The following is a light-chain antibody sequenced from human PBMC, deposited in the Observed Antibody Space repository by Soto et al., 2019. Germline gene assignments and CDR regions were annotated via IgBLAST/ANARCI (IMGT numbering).Light chain of an antibody. CDR1: QTIVNTK. CDR2: DAS. V-gene: IGKV3-20*01. J-gene: IGKJ2*01. CDR3: HQYGTSST. Sequence: EIVLRQSPGTVTLSPGERATLSCRASQTIVNTKFAWYQQKSGQAPSLLIYDASIRATGIPDRFSGSLSGTDFTLTISRVEPEDCAVYYCHQYGTSSTFGQGTKVEI.